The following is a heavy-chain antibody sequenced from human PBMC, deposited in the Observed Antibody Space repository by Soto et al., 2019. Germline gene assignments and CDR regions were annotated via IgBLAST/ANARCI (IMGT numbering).Heavy chain of an antibody. CDR2: ISSSSSTI. J-gene: IGHJ6*03. CDR3: AREVRNCSSTSCSDLYYYYYYYMDV. D-gene: IGHD2-2*01. V-gene: IGHV3-48*01. CDR1: GFTFSSYS. Sequence: PGGSLRLSCAASGFTFSSYSMNWVRQAPGKGLEWVSYISSSSSTIYYADSVKGRFTISRDNAKNSLYLQMNSLRAEDTAVYYCAREVRNCSSTSCSDLYYYYYYYMDVWGKGTTVTVSS.